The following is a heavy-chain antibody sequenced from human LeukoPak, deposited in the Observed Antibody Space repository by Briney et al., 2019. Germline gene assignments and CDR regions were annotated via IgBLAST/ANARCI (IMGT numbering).Heavy chain of an antibody. V-gene: IGHV4-4*02. CDR2: IYHSGST. CDR3: ARAKNYYYAPMKYYFHY. CDR1: GASISSTDL. D-gene: IGHD3-10*01. Sequence: SETLSLTCTASGASISSTDLWSWLRQPPGKGLEWIGEIYHSGSTNYNPSLKSRVSISVDKSNNQFSLMLSSVTAADTAVYYCARAKNYYYAPMKYYFHYWGQATLVTVSS. J-gene: IGHJ4*01.